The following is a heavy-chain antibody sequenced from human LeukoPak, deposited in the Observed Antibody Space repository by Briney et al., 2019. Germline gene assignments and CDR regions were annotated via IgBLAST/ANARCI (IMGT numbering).Heavy chain of an antibody. CDR3: ARLERPGY. D-gene: IGHD1-1*01. J-gene: IGHJ4*02. V-gene: IGHV4-61*01. Sequence: SETLSLTCTVSGGSVSSGSYYWSWIRQPPGKGLEWIGYIYYSGSTNYNPSLKSRVTISVDTSKNQFSLKLSSVTAADTAVYYCARLERPGYWGQGTLVTVSS. CDR1: GGSVSSGSYY. CDR2: IYYSGST.